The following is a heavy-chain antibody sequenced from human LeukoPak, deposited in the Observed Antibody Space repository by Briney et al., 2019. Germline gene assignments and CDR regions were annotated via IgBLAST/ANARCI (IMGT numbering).Heavy chain of an antibody. J-gene: IGHJ5*02. Sequence: GGSLRLSCAASGFTFSSYSMNWVRQAPGKGLEWVSSISSSSSYIYYADSVKGRFTISRDNAKDSLYLQMNSLRAEDTALYYCAKDSSGWPPGWFDPWGQGTLVTVSS. CDR3: AKDSSGWPPGWFDP. CDR2: ISSSSSYI. CDR1: GFTFSSYS. D-gene: IGHD6-19*01. V-gene: IGHV3-21*04.